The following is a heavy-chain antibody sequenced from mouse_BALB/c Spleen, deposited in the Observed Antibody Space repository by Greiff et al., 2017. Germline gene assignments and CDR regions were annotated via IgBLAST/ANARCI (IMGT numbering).Heavy chain of an antibody. CDR2: ISSGGST. Sequence: DVQLVESGGGLVKPGGSLKLSCAASGFTFSSYAMSWVRQTPEKRLEWVASISSGGSTYYPDSVKGRFTISRDNARNILYLQMSSLRSEDTAMYYCARGDDGYSSWFAYWGQGTLVTVSA. D-gene: IGHD2-3*01. J-gene: IGHJ3*01. CDR1: GFTFSSYA. CDR3: ARGDDGYSSWFAY. V-gene: IGHV5-6-5*01.